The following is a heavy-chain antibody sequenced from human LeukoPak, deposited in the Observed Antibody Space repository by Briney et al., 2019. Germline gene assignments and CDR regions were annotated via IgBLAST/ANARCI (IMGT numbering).Heavy chain of an antibody. Sequence: GASVKVSCTASGYTFTRYGISWVRQAPGHGLEWMGWISAYNGNTNYAQTLQGRVTMTTDTSTSTANKQLRSLRPDDPTVHHCARIFCSSASCYPPDYWGQGTLVTVSS. D-gene: IGHD2-2*01. CDR2: ISAYNGNT. V-gene: IGHV1-18*01. CDR1: GYTFTRYG. CDR3: ARIFCSSASCYPPDY. J-gene: IGHJ4*02.